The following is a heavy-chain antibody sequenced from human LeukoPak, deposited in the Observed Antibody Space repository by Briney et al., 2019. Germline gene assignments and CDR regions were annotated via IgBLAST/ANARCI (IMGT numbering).Heavy chain of an antibody. CDR3: WGPHDSSGYYHGGGGFDY. J-gene: IGHJ4*02. CDR1: GGTFSSYA. CDR2: IIPIFGTA. V-gene: IGHV1-69*05. D-gene: IGHD3-22*01. Sequence: ASVKVSCRASGGTFSSYAISWLRQAPGQGLEWMGRIIPIFGTANYAHKFQGRVTITTDESTSTAYMELSSLTSEDTAVDYCWGPHDSSGYYHGGGGFDYWGQGTLVTVSS.